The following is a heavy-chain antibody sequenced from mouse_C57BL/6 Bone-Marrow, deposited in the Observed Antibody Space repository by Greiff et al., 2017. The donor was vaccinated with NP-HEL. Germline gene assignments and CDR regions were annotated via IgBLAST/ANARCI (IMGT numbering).Heavy chain of an antibody. CDR3: ARSYSPYAMDY. CDR2: IYPGSGNT. D-gene: IGHD2-12*01. J-gene: IGHJ4*01. V-gene: IGHV1-76*01. CDR1: GYTFTDYY. Sequence: QVQLQQSGAELVRPGASVKLSCKASGYTFTDYYINWVKQRPGQGLEWIARIYPGSGNTYYNEKFKGKATLTAEKSSSTAYMQLSSLTSEDSAVYFCARSYSPYAMDYWGQGTSVTVSS.